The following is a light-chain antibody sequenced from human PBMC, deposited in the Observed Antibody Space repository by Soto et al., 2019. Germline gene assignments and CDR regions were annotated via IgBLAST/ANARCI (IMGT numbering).Light chain of an antibody. CDR2: GAS. V-gene: IGKV3-15*01. Sequence: EIVMTQSPATLSVSPGERATLSCRASQSVSSNLAWYQQKPGQAPRLLIYGASTRATGLPDRISGRGSGTECTLTISSRQSEDFSLYYCQQYNDLPLTVGGGTKVEIK. CDR1: QSVSSN. CDR3: QQYNDLPLT. J-gene: IGKJ4*01.